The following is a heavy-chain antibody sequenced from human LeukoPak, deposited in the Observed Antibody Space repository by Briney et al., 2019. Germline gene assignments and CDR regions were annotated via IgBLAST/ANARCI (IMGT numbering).Heavy chain of an antibody. J-gene: IGHJ4*02. CDR2: INPSGGST. CDR3: ARDSEGSSDYFDY. D-gene: IGHD6-19*01. V-gene: IGHV1-46*01. CDR1: GYTLTELS. Sequence: ASVKVSCKVSGYTLTELSMHWVRQAPGQGLEWMGIINPSGGSTSYAQKFQGRVTMTRDTSTSTVYMELSSLRSEDTAVYYCARDSEGSSDYFDYWGQGTLVTVSS.